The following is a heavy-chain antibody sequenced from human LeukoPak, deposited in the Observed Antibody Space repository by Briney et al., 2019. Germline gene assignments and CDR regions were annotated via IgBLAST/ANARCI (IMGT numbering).Heavy chain of an antibody. CDR1: GFTVSSNY. CDR2: IYSGGST. Sequence: GGSLRLSCAASGFTVSSNYMSWVRQAPGKGLEWVSVIYSGGSTYYADSVKGRFTISRDNSKNTLYPQMNSLRAEDTAVYYCARDKTTYYDFWSGYYVWGQGTTVTVSS. V-gene: IGHV3-53*01. D-gene: IGHD3-3*01. J-gene: IGHJ6*02. CDR3: ARDKTTYYDFWSGYYV.